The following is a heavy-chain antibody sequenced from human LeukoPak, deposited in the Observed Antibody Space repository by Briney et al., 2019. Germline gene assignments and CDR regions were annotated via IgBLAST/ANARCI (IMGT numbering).Heavy chain of an antibody. CDR2: MYHRGST. J-gene: IGHJ6*03. Sequence: SETLSLTCSVSGHSVSSGYYWGWIRQPPGKGLEWIGTMYHRGSTYYNPSLKSRVTMSGDTSKNHFSLKLSSVIAADAAVYYCARHRGDNSNPRYYFYYMDVWGKGTTVTVSS. V-gene: IGHV4-38-2*01. CDR1: GHSVSSGYY. CDR3: ARHRGDNSNPRYYFYYMDV. D-gene: IGHD4-11*01.